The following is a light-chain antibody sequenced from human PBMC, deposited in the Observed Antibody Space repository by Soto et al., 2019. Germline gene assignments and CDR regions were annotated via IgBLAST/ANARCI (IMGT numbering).Light chain of an antibody. CDR1: SSNIGSNY. Sequence: QSVLTLPPSASGTPGQRVTISCSGSSSNIGSNYVYWYQQLPGTAPKLLIYRNNQRPSGVPDRFSGSKSGTSASLAISGLRSEDEADYYCAAWDDSLSGRVVFGGGTKVTVL. J-gene: IGLJ2*01. CDR2: RNN. V-gene: IGLV1-47*01. CDR3: AAWDDSLSGRVV.